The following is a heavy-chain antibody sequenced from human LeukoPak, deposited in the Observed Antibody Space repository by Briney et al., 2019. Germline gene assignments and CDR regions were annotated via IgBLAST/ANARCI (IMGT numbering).Heavy chain of an antibody. V-gene: IGHV3-9*01. CDR2: ISWNSGSI. CDR1: GFTFDDYA. J-gene: IGHJ4*02. Sequence: GRSLRLSCAASGFTFDDYAMHWVRQAPGKGLEWVSGISWNSGSIGYADSVKGRFTISRDNPKNSLYLQMNSLRAEDTALYYCAKGGRGYSYGYEVWGQGTLVTVSS. D-gene: IGHD5-18*01. CDR3: AKGGRGYSYGYEV.